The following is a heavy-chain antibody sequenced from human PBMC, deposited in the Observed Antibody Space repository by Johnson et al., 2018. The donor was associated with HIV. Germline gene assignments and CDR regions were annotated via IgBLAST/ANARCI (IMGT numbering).Heavy chain of an antibody. CDR3: ARSHRYGTMMATIRPFDI. V-gene: IGHV3-20*04. CDR1: GFTFDDYG. Sequence: VQLVESGGSMVRPGGSRRLSCAVSGFTFDDYGMSWVRQATGKGLEWVSGINWNGGSIGYADSVKGRFTISRDNAKNSLNLQMNSLRAEDTALYYCARSHRYGTMMATIRPFDIWGQGTMVTVSS. CDR2: INWNGGSI. J-gene: IGHJ3*02. D-gene: IGHD5-12*01.